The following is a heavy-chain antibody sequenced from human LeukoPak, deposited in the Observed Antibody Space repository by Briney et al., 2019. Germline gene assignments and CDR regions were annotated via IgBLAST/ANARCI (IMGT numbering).Heavy chain of an antibody. D-gene: IGHD3-22*01. V-gene: IGHV4-39*07. CDR2: IFHTGST. CDR3: ARDGSYDSSGYYYVNAFDI. J-gene: IGHJ3*02. CDR1: GGSISSSSYY. Sequence: SETLSLTCTVSGGSISSSSYYWGWIRQPPGKGLEWIGEIFHTGSTTYNPSLMPRLTMSVDKSKNQFSLKLTSVTAADTAVYYCARDGSYDSSGYYYVNAFDIWGQGTMVTVSS.